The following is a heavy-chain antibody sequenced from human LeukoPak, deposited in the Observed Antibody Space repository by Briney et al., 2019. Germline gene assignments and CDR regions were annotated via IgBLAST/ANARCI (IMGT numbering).Heavy chain of an antibody. CDR1: GFTFTNYG. J-gene: IGHJ4*02. CDR3: ARDLSPVVRASPMGY. Sequence: GGSLTLSCAASGFTFTNYGMHWVRQAPGKGLEWVALITYDGYYKYYSDSVKGRFTISSDTSKNTLYLQMNSLRAEDTAVYYCARDLSPVVRASPMGYWGQGTPVSVSS. D-gene: IGHD3-10*01. CDR2: ITYDGYYK. V-gene: IGHV3-30*03.